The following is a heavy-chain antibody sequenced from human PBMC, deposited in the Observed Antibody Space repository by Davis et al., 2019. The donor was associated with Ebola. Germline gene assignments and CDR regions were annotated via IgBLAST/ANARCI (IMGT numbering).Heavy chain of an antibody. D-gene: IGHD3-10*01. Sequence: GGSLRLSCVASGFRFSTYTMNWVRQAPGKGLEWISYISSSSTNIFYADSVKGRFTVSRDNAKNSLYLQMNSLRDEDTAVYYCARDRPLYLLLSKGNCMDVWGQGTTVTVSS. V-gene: IGHV3-48*02. CDR2: ISSSSTNI. CDR3: ARDRPLYLLLSKGNCMDV. J-gene: IGHJ6*02. CDR1: GFRFSTYT.